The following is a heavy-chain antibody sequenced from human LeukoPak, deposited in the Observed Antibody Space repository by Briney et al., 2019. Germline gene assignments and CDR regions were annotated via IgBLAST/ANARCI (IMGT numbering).Heavy chain of an antibody. D-gene: IGHD3-22*01. CDR2: INQGGSDK. CDR1: GFTFSSYW. J-gene: IGHJ6*03. CDR3: ARDRGVKWLPVGYYMDV. Sequence: HPGGSLRLSCTVSGFTFSSYWMSWVRQAPGKGLEWVANINQGGSDKSYVDSVKGRFTISRDNSKNTLYLQMNSLRAEDTAVYYCARDRGVKWLPVGYYMDVWGKGTTVTVSS. V-gene: IGHV3-7*01.